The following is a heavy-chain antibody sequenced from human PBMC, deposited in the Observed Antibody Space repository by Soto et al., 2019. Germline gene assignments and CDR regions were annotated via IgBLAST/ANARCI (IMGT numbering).Heavy chain of an antibody. CDR3: AKDFYDSSGYILAEDAFDI. V-gene: IGHV3-30*18. D-gene: IGHD3-22*01. CDR1: GFTFSSYG. J-gene: IGHJ3*02. CDR2: ISYDGSNK. Sequence: HPGGSLRLSCAASGFTFSSYGMHWVRQAPGKGLEWVAVISYDGSNKYYADSVKGRFTISRDNSKNTLYLQMNSLRAEDTAVYYCAKDFYDSSGYILAEDAFDIWGQGTMVTVSS.